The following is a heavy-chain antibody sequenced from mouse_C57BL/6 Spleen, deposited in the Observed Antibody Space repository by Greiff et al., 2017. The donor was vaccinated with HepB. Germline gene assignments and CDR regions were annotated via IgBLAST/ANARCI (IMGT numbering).Heavy chain of an antibody. Sequence: QVQLKESGAELVRPGASVTLSCKASGYTFTDYEMHWVKQTPVHGLEWIGAIDPETGGTAYNQKFKGKAILTADKSSSTAYMELRSLTSEDSAVYYCTRDGDYYGSSPYYYAMDYWGQGTSVTVSS. CDR3: TRDGDYYGSSPYYYAMDY. J-gene: IGHJ4*01. D-gene: IGHD1-1*01. CDR2: IDPETGGT. V-gene: IGHV1-15*01. CDR1: GYTFTDYE.